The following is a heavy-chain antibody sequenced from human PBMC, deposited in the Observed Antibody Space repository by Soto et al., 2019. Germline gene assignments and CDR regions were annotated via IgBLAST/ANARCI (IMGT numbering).Heavy chain of an antibody. CDR1: GFTFSSYS. D-gene: IGHD1-1*01. CDR3: ARARSPKPVQLERLAGY. V-gene: IGHV3-21*01. J-gene: IGHJ4*02. CDR2: ISSSSSYI. Sequence: EVQLVESGGGLVKPGGSLRLSCAASGFTFSSYSMNWVRQAPGKGLEWVSSISSSSSYIYYADSVKGRFTISRDNAKNSLYLQMNSLRAEDTAVYYCARARSPKPVQLERLAGYWGQGTLVTVSS.